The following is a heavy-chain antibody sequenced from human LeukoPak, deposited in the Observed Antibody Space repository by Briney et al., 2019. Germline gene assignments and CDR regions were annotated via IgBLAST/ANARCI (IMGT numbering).Heavy chain of an antibody. CDR3: ARSGYQLLYYYYYMDV. D-gene: IGHD2-2*01. J-gene: IGHJ6*03. CDR2: ISSSGSTI. CDR1: GFTFSDYC. Sequence: GGSLRLSCAASGFTFSDYCMSWIRQAPGKGLEWVSYISSSGSTIYYADSVKGRFTISRDNAKNSLYLQMNSLRAEDTAVYYCARSGYQLLYYYYYMDVWGKGTTVTVSS. V-gene: IGHV3-11*04.